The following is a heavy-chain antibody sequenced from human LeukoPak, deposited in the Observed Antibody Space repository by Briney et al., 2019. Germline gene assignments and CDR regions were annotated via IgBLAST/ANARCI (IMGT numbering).Heavy chain of an antibody. J-gene: IGHJ4*02. CDR3: AKDMRYYDSSGYYSYFDY. D-gene: IGHD3-22*01. CDR1: GFTFDDYA. V-gene: IGHV3-9*01. Sequence: GRSLRLSCAASGFTFDDYAMHWVRQAPGKGLEWVSGISWNSGSIGYADSVKGRFTISRDNAKNSLYLQTNSLRAEDTALYYCAKDMRYYDSSGYYSYFDYWGQGTLVTVSS. CDR2: ISWNSGSI.